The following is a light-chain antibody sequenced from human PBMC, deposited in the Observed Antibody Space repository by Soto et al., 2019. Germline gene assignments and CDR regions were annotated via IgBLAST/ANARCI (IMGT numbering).Light chain of an antibody. CDR2: GAS. J-gene: IGKJ4*01. V-gene: IGKV3-15*01. Sequence: EIVMTQSPGTLSGSPGERVTLSCRASQSVSSYLAWYQQKPGQAPRLIVYGASTRATGVPARFSGSGSGTEFTLTISSLQSEDFAVYYCQQRSNWPPLTFGGGTKVEIK. CDR3: QQRSNWPPLT. CDR1: QSVSSY.